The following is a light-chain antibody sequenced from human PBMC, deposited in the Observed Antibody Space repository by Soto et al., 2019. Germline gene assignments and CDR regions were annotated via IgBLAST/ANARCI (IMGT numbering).Light chain of an antibody. V-gene: IGLV2-14*01. CDR2: EVS. Sequence: QSALTQPASVSGSPGQSITISCTGTNVDVGGYNYVSWYQHHPGKAPKLLIFEVSNRPSGVSNRFSGSKSGNTASLTISGLQSEDEADYYCASYTIKTTYVFGSGTKVTAL. CDR1: NVDVGGYNY. J-gene: IGLJ1*01. CDR3: ASYTIKTTYV.